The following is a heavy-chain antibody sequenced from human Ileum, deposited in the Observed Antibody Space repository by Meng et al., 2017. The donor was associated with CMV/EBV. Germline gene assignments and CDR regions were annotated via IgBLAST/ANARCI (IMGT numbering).Heavy chain of an antibody. CDR1: GGSFGSDG. CDR2: IIPILERR. V-gene: IGHV1-69*10. J-gene: IGHJ6*02. Sequence: SVKVSCKASGGSFGSDGISWVRQAPGQGLEWMGGIIPILERRDYGQTFQGRVTITADPSTTTVYMELSSLRSEDTAVYYCARLVQPNEGIYYYYGMDAWGQGTTVTVSS. D-gene: IGHD1-1*01. CDR3: ARLVQPNEGIYYYYGMDA.